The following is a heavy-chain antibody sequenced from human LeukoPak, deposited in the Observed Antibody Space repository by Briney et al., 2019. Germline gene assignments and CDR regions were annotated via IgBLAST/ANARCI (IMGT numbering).Heavy chain of an antibody. V-gene: IGHV4-38-2*02. CDR3: ARDPRSTYSTTWYGGWYFDL. D-gene: IGHD6-13*01. CDR2: IYHSGNT. CDR1: GYSISSGYY. J-gene: IGHJ2*01. Sequence: SETLSLTCAVSGYSISSGYYWGWIRQPPGKGLEWIGSIYHSGNTFYNPSLKSRVTISLDTSKNQFSLTLSSVTAADTALYYCARDPRSTYSTTWYGGWYFDLWGRGTLVTVSS.